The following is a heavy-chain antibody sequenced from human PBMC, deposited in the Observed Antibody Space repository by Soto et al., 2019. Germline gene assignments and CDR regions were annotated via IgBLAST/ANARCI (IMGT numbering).Heavy chain of an antibody. J-gene: IGHJ6*02. CDR3: AKDGAYYDSSGYYYVWSENYYYYSGMDV. V-gene: IGHV3-30*18. CDR1: GFTFSSYG. D-gene: IGHD3-22*01. Sequence: GGSLRLSCAASGFTFSSYGMHWVRQAPGKGLEWVAVISYDGSNKYYADSVKGRFTISRDNSKNTLYLQMNSLRAEDTAVYYCAKDGAYYDSSGYYYVWSENYYYYSGMDVWGQGTTVTVSS. CDR2: ISYDGSNK.